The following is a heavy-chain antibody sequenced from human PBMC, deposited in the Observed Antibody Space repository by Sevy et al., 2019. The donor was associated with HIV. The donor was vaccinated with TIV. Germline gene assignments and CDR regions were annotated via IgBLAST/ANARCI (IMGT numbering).Heavy chain of an antibody. J-gene: IGHJ4*02. CDR2: IKSKTDGGTT. V-gene: IGHV3-15*01. Sequence: GGSLRLSCAASGFTFSNAWMSWVRQAPGKGLEWVGRIKSKTDGGTTDYAAPVKGRFTISRDDSKNTLYLQMNSLKTEDTAVYYCTTDPTTYYYETSDYWGQGTLVTVSS. CDR3: TTDPTTYYYETSDY. CDR1: GFTFSNAW. D-gene: IGHD3-22*01.